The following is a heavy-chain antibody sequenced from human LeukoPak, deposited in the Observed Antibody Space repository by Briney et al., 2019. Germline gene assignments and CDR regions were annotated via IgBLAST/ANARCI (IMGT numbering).Heavy chain of an antibody. D-gene: IGHD1-14*01. CDR2: LSNDGNT. Sequence: GGSLTLSCAASGFTVITNDMTWVRQAPGKGLEWVSVLSNDGNTKYADSVQGRFTISRDNSKNTLYLEMNSLSPDDTAVYYCARGVEPLAANTLAYWGQGTLVPVSS. CDR1: GFTVITND. CDR3: ARGVEPLAANTLAY. J-gene: IGHJ4*02. V-gene: IGHV3-53*01.